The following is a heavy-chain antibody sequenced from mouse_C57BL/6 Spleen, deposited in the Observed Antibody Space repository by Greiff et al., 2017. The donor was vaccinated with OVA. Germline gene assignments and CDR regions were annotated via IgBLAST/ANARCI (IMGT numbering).Heavy chain of an antibody. CDR1: GYSITSGYY. J-gene: IGHJ1*03. Sequence: EVQLQESGPGLVKPSQSLSLTCSVTGYSITSGYYWNWIRQFPGNQLEWMGYISYDGSNNYNPSLKNRISITRDTSKNQFFLKLNSVTTEDTATYYCARGSYWYFDVWGTGTTVTVSS. CDR2: ISYDGSN. D-gene: IGHD1-1*01. CDR3: ARGSYWYFDV. V-gene: IGHV3-6*01.